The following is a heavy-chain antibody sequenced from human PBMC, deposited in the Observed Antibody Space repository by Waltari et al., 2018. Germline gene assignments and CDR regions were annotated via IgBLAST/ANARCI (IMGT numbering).Heavy chain of an antibody. D-gene: IGHD3-22*01. CDR1: GGSFSGYY. J-gene: IGHJ4*02. Sequence: QVQLQQWGAGLLKPSATLSLTCAVYGGSFSGYYWSWIRQPPGKGLEWIGEINHSGSTNYNPSLKSRVTISVDTSKNQFSLKLSSVTAADTAVYYCARGRKYYYDSSGYYYYFDYWGQGTLVTVSS. CDR2: INHSGST. V-gene: IGHV4-34*01. CDR3: ARGRKYYYDSSGYYYYFDY.